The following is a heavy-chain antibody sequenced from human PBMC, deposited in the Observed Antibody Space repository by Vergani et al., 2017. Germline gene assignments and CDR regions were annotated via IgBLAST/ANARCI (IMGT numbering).Heavy chain of an antibody. V-gene: IGHV3-21*01. CDR1: GFTFSSYS. D-gene: IGHD2-2*03. J-gene: IGHJ4*02. CDR3: ARDGGYCSSTSCHQGAVDY. CDR2: ISSSSSYI. Sequence: EVQLVESGGGLVKPGGSLRLSCAASGFTFSSYSMNWVRQAPGKGLEWVSSISSSSSYIYYADSVKGRFTISRDNAKNSLYLQMNSLSAEDTAVYYCARDGGYCSSTSCHQGAVDYWGQGTLVTVSS.